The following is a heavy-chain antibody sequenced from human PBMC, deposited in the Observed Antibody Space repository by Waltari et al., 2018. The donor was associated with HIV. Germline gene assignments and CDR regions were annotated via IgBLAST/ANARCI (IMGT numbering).Heavy chain of an antibody. D-gene: IGHD3-22*01. J-gene: IGHJ4*02. CDR1: GFTFSSYA. Sequence: EVQLLESGGGLVQPGGSLRLSCAASGFTFSSYAMSWVRQAPGKGLGWVSAISGSGGSTYYADPVKGRFTISRDNSKNTLYLQMNSLRAEDTAVYYCAKVPQITMIVVVTFDYWGQGTLVTVSS. CDR2: ISGSGGST. V-gene: IGHV3-23*01. CDR3: AKVPQITMIVVVTFDY.